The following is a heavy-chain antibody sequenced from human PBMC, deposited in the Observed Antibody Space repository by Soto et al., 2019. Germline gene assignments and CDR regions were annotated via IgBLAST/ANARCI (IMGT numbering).Heavy chain of an antibody. Sequence: ASVKVSCKASGYTFTDYYMHWLRQSLGQGLEWMGWINPNSGGTNYAQKFQGRVTMTRDTSISTAYMELNRLRSDDTAVYYCARDQSPSSGWPGMDVWGQGTTVTVSS. J-gene: IGHJ6*02. CDR3: ARDQSPSSGWPGMDV. V-gene: IGHV1-2*02. CDR1: GYTFTDYY. D-gene: IGHD6-19*01. CDR2: INPNSGGT.